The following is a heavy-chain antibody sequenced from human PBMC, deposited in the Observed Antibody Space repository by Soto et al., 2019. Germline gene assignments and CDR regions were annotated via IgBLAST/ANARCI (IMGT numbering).Heavy chain of an antibody. CDR2: ISYDGSNK. D-gene: IGHD2-2*01. Sequence: XGSLRLSCAASGFTFGSYAMHWVRQAPGKGLEWVAVISYDGSNKYYADSVKGRFTISRDNSKNTLYLHMNSLRAEDTAVYYCARGPSSLTRFDYWGQGTLVTVSS. J-gene: IGHJ4*02. CDR1: GFTFGSYA. CDR3: ARGPSSLTRFDY. V-gene: IGHV3-30-3*01.